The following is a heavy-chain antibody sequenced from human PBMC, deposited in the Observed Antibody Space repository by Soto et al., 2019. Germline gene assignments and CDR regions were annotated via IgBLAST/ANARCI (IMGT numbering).Heavy chain of an antibody. V-gene: IGHV3-23*01. J-gene: IGHJ4*02. D-gene: IGHD1-26*01. Sequence: EVQLLESGGGLVQPGGSLRLSCAASGFTFSSYAMRWVRQAPVKGLEWVSAISGSGGSTYYADSVKGRFTISRDNSKNTLYLQMNSLRGEETGVYYCARRGSGSYYDYWGQGTLVTVSS. CDR2: ISGSGGST. CDR1: GFTFSSYA. CDR3: ARRGSGSYYDY.